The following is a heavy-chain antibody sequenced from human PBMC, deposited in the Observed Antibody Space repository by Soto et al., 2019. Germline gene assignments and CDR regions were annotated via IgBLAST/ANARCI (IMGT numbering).Heavy chain of an antibody. CDR1: GFTFSSYG. V-gene: IGHV3-30*18. CDR3: AKDPTPYSSGWPHFDY. J-gene: IGHJ4*02. CDR2: ISYDGSNK. D-gene: IGHD6-19*01. Sequence: GGSLRLSCAASGFTFSSYGMHWVRQAPGKGLEWVAVISYDGSNKYYADSVKGRFTISRDNSKNTLYLQMNSLRAEDTAVYYCAKDPTPYSSGWPHFDYWGQGTLVTVSS.